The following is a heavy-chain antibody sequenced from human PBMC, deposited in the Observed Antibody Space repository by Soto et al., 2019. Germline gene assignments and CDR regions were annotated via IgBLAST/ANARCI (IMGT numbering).Heavy chain of an antibody. CDR3: VRQRYYHDRSGYYLLGFDY. Sequence: PGESLKISCKGSGYSFGHFWIGWVRQMPGKGLEWMGIIYPGDSDTRYSPSFQGQVTISADKSIRTAYLQWSSLNSSDTAMYYCVRQRYYHDRSGYYLLGFDYWGQGTLVTVSS. CDR1: GYSFGHFW. V-gene: IGHV5-51*01. CDR2: IYPGDSDT. J-gene: IGHJ4*02. D-gene: IGHD3-22*01.